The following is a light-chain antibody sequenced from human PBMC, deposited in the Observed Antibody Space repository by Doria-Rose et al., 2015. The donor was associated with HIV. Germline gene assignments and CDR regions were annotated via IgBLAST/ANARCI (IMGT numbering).Light chain of an antibody. CDR1: QSLSSTY. CDR2: DGS. V-gene: IGKV3-20*01. J-gene: IGKJ1*01. CDR3: HQYGTSWT. Sequence: TQSPGTLSLSPGERATLSCRASQSLSSTYLAWYQQKPGQAPSLLIYDGSTRATGIPDRFSDSGSRADFTLTINRLEPEDFAPYYCHQYGTSWTFGQGTKVEI.